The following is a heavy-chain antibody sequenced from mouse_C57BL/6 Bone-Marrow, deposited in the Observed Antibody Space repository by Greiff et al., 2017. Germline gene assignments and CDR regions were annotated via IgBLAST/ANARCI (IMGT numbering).Heavy chain of an antibody. J-gene: IGHJ1*03. CDR1: GYTFTGYW. Sequence: QVQLKESGAELMKPGASVKLSCKATGYTFTGYWIEWVKQRPGHGLEWIGEILPGSGSTNYNEKFKGKGTFTADTSSNTAYMQLSSLTTEDSAIYYCAREVITTVVAPYWYFDVWGTGTTVTVSS. V-gene: IGHV1-9*01. CDR2: ILPGSGST. CDR3: AREVITTVVAPYWYFDV. D-gene: IGHD1-1*01.